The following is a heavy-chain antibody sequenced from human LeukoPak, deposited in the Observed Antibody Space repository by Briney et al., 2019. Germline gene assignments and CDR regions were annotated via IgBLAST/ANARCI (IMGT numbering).Heavy chain of an antibody. CDR3: ARAGHDYVWGSYRHGGFDY. CDR1: GGTITSGAFS. CDR2: IFHSGST. D-gene: IGHD3-16*02. V-gene: IGHV4-30-2*01. J-gene: IGHJ4*02. Sequence: SETLSLTCTVSGGTITSGAFSWSWIRQPPGKGLEWIGYIFHSGSTNYNPSLKSRVTISVDTSKNQFSLKLSSVTAADTAVYYCARAGHDYVWGSYRHGGFDYWGQGTLVTVSS.